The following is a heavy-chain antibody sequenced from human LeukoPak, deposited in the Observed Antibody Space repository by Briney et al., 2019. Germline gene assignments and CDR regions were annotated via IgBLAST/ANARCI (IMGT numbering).Heavy chain of an antibody. J-gene: IGHJ6*02. Sequence: GGSLRLSCAASGFTFRSYDMNWVRRAPGKGLEWVSYISSSGTTIYYADSVKGRFTISRDNAKNSLYLQMSSLRAEDTAVYYCAKALATRHMDVWGQGTTVTVSS. CDR1: GFTFRSYD. V-gene: IGHV3-48*03. CDR3: AKALATRHMDV. CDR2: ISSSGTTI.